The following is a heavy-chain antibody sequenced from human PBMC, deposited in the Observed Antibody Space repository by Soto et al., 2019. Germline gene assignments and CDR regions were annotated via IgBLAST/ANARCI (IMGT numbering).Heavy chain of an antibody. V-gene: IGHV1-46*01. CDR3: ASEILKDSSGWYGYYFDY. CDR1: GYTFTSYY. J-gene: IGHJ4*02. CDR2: INPSGGST. D-gene: IGHD6-19*01. Sequence: GASVKVSWKASGYTFTSYYMHWVRQAPGRGLEWMGIINPSGGSTSYAQKFQGRVTMTRDTSTSTVYMELSSLRSEDTAVYYCASEILKDSSGWYGYYFDYWGQGTLVTVSS.